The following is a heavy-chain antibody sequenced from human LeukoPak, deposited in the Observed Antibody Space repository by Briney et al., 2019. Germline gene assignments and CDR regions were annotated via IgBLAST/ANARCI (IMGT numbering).Heavy chain of an antibody. Sequence: SETLSLTCAVYGGSFSGYYWSWIRQPPGKGLEWIGEINHSGSTNYNPSLKSRVTISVDTSKNQFSLKLSSVTAADTAVYYCASMSIAYCSSTSCYKAHYYYYGMDVWGQGTTVTVS. CDR3: ASMSIAYCSSTSCYKAHYYYYGMDV. V-gene: IGHV4-34*01. D-gene: IGHD2-2*02. CDR1: GGSFSGYY. J-gene: IGHJ6*02. CDR2: INHSGST.